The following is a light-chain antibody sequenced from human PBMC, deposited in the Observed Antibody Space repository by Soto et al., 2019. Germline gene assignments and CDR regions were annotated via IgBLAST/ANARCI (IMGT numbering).Light chain of an antibody. CDR2: DAS. J-gene: IGKJ4*01. V-gene: IGKV3-11*01. CDR1: QSVSSY. CDR3: QHRSNWLA. Sequence: IVLTQSPATLSVSPGERATLSCRASQSVSSYLAWYQQKPGQAPRLLIYDASNRATGIPARFSGSGSGTDFTLTITSLEPEDFAVYYCQHRSNWLAFGGGTKVDIK.